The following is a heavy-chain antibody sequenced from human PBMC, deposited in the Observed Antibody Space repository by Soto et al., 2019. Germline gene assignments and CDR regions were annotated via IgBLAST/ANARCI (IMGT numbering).Heavy chain of an antibody. V-gene: IGHV1-18*01. J-gene: IGHJ4*02. D-gene: IGHD6-19*01. CDR3: ARDDITVPGTRADY. Sequence: QVQLVQSGGEVKKPGASVKVSCKASGYTFFNYGINWVRQAPGQALEWMGWISAYNGNTNYAQKFQGRVTMTTDTSTSTAYMELRSLRSDDTSVYYCARDDITVPGTRADYWGQGTLVTVSS. CDR2: ISAYNGNT. CDR1: GYTFFNYG.